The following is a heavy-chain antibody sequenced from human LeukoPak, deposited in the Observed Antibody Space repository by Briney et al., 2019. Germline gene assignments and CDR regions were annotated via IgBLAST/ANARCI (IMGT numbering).Heavy chain of an antibody. CDR1: GDTFINYA. CDR2: IIPIFGTT. V-gene: IGHV1-69*05. CDR3: ARSRKQYYYYYMDV. J-gene: IGHJ6*03. Sequence: SVKVSCKASGDTFINYALSWVRQAPGQGLEWMGGIIPIFGTTNYAQKFQGRVTITTDESTSTAYMELSSLRSEDTAVYFCARSRKQYYYYYMDVWGKGTTDTVPS. D-gene: IGHD1/OR15-1a*01.